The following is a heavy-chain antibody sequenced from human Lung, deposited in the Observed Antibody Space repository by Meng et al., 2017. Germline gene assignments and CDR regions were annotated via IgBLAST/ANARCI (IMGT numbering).Heavy chain of an antibody. V-gene: IGHV1-2*06. CDR3: ARGGSYSSDY. D-gene: IGHD3-16*01. Sequence: QVQLVQSGAEVKKPGASVKVSCMASGYTFTGYYIHWGRQAPGQGLEWMGRINPKSGGTNYAQKFQGRVTMTRDTSISTAYIELSGLRSDDTAVYYCARGGSYSSDYWGQGTLVTVSS. CDR2: INPKSGGT. CDR1: GYTFTGYY. J-gene: IGHJ4*02.